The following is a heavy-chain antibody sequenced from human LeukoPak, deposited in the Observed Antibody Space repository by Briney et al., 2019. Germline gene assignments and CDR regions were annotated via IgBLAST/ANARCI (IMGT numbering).Heavy chain of an antibody. CDR3: AKDPTSTFPVDY. CDR1: GFTFRRYG. J-gene: IGHJ4*02. Sequence: GGTLRLSCAASGFTFRRYGMTWVRQAPGKGLEWVSAINPSGGSTYYGDSVKGRFIISRDNSKNTLYLQMNSLRVEDTAVYYCAKDPTSTFPVDYWGQGTLVTVSS. CDR2: INPSGGST. D-gene: IGHD2-21*01. V-gene: IGHV3-23*01.